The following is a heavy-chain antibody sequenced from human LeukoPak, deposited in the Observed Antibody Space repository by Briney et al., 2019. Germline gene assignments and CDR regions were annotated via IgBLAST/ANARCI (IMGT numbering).Heavy chain of an antibody. Sequence: GGSLRLSCAASGFTFSSYAMSWVRQAPGKGLEWVSAISGSGGSTYYADSVKGRFTISRDNSKNTLYLQMNSLRAEDTAVYYCVKDRQGRLRYFDYWGQGTLVTVSS. CDR3: VKDRQGRLRYFDY. V-gene: IGHV3-23*01. D-gene: IGHD3-9*01. CDR2: ISGSGGST. J-gene: IGHJ4*02. CDR1: GFTFSSYA.